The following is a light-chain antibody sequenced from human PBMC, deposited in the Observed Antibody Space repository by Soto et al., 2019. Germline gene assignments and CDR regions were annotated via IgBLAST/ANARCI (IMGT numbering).Light chain of an antibody. CDR3: QSYDSSLSGSGV. J-gene: IGLJ3*02. CDR1: SSNIGAGYD. Sequence: QSVLTQPPSVSGAPGQRVTISCTGSSSNIGAGYDVQWYQQLPGTAPKLLIYGNTNRPSGVPDRFSGSKSGTSASLAITGLQVEDEAADYCQSYDSSLSGSGVFGGGTKLTVL. V-gene: IGLV1-40*01. CDR2: GNT.